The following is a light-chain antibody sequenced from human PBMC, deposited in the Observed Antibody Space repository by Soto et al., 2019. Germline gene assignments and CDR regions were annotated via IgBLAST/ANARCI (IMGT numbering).Light chain of an antibody. CDR2: GAS. CDR1: QSVSTN. Sequence: IVMTQSPATLSVSPGERATLSCRASQSVSTNLAWYQQKPGQAPRLLIYGASTRATGIPDRFSGSGSGTDFTLTISRLEPEDFAVYYCQQYGNSLYTFGQGTKLEIK. CDR3: QQYGNSLYT. J-gene: IGKJ2*01. V-gene: IGKV3-15*01.